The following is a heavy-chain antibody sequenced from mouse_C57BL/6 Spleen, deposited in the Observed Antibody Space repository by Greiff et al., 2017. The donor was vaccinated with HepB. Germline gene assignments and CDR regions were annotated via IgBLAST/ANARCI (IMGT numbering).Heavy chain of an antibody. CDR1: GYTFTSYW. J-gene: IGHJ3*01. Sequence: VQLQQSGAELVMPGASVKLSCKASGYTFTSYWMHWVKQRPGQGLEWIGEIDPSDSYTNYNQKFKGKSTLTVDKSSSTAYMQLSSLTSEDSAVYYCASHSSGYLAYWGQGTLVTVSA. D-gene: IGHD3-2*02. CDR3: ASHSSGYLAY. V-gene: IGHV1-69*01. CDR2: IDPSDSYT.